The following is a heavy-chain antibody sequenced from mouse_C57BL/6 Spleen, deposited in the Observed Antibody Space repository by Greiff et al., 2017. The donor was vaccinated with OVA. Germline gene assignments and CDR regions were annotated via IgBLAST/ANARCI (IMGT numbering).Heavy chain of an antibody. Sequence: QVQLKQSGAELVRPGTSVKVSCKASGYAFTNYLIEWVKQRPGQGLEWIGVINPGSGGTNYNEKFKGKATLTADKSSSTAYMQLSSLTSEDSAVYFCARSDDYEGAMDYWGQGTSVTVSS. CDR2: INPGSGGT. CDR3: ARSDDYEGAMDY. V-gene: IGHV1-54*01. D-gene: IGHD2-4*01. J-gene: IGHJ4*01. CDR1: GYAFTNYL.